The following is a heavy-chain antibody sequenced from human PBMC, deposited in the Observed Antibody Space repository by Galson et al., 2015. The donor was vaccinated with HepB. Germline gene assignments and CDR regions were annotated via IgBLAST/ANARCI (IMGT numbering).Heavy chain of an antibody. CDR1: GYTFTNNP. V-gene: IGHV1-18*04. CDR3: ARVVNGAVGEDY. D-gene: IGHD2-8*01. Sequence: SVKVSCKASGYTFTNNPIIWVRQAPGQGLEWMGWINVYNGDTNYAQKYQDRVTMSTDTSTSTVYMELRSLRSDDTAVYYCARVVNGAVGEDYWGQGTLVTVSS. CDR2: INVYNGDT. J-gene: IGHJ4*02.